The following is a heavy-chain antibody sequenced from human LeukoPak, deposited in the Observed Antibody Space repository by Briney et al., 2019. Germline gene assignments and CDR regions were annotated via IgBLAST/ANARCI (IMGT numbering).Heavy chain of an antibody. CDR3: ARDAYLGVPGMDV. Sequence: GGSLRLSCAASGFTFRDYYMSWIRQAPGKGLEWVSYISSSSSYTNYADSVKGRFTISRDNAKNSLYLQMNSLRAEDTAVYYCARDAYLGVPGMDVWGQGTTVTVSS. J-gene: IGHJ6*02. CDR2: ISSSSSYT. CDR1: GFTFRDYY. V-gene: IGHV3-11*06. D-gene: IGHD3-10*01.